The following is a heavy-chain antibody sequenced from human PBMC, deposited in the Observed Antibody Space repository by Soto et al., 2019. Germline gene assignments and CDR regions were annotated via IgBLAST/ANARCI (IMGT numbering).Heavy chain of an antibody. J-gene: IGHJ4*02. D-gene: IGHD2-15*01. Sequence: GGSLRLSCAASGFTFSSYSMNWVRQAPGKGLEWVSYISSSSSTIYYADSVKGRFTISGDNAKNSLYLQMNSLRAEDTAVYYCARGYCSGGGCFLFDYWGQGTLVTVSS. V-gene: IGHV3-48*01. CDR3: ARGYCSGGGCFLFDY. CDR2: ISSSSSTI. CDR1: GFTFSSYS.